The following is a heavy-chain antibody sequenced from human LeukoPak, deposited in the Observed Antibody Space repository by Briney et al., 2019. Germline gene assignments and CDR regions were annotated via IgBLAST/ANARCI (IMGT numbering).Heavy chain of an antibody. D-gene: IGHD1-26*01. V-gene: IGHV3-7*01. CDR1: GFTFSSYW. CDR3: AKDRTYQWELLDY. J-gene: IGHJ4*02. CDR2: IKQDGSEK. Sequence: GGSLRLSCAASGFTFSSYWMNWVRQAPGKGLEWVANIKQDGSEKYYVDSVKGRFTISRDNAKNSLYLQMNSLRGEDTAVYYCAKDRTYQWELLDYWGQGTLVTVSS.